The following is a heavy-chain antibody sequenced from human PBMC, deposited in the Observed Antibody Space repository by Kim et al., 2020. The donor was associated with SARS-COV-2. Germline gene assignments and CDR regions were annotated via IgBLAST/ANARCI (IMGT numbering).Heavy chain of an antibody. CDR3: ARRVVVAATTYYFDY. CDR1: GGSISSGGYY. V-gene: IGHV4-31*03. D-gene: IGHD2-15*01. J-gene: IGHJ4*02. CDR2: IYYSGST. Sequence: SETLSLTCTVSGGSISSGGYYWSWIRQHPGKGLEWIGYIYYSGSTYYNPSLKSRVTISVDTSKNQFSLKLSSVTAADTAVYYCARRVVVAATTYYFDYWGQGTLVTVSS.